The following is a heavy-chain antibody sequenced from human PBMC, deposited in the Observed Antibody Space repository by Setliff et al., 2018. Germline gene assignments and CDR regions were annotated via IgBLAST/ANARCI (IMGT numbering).Heavy chain of an antibody. V-gene: IGHV3-21*01. J-gene: IGHJ3*02. D-gene: IGHD6-25*01. Sequence: PGGSLRLSCAASGFTFSSYSLNWVRQAPGKGLEWVSSISSSSSYIYYADSVQGRFTISRDNAKNSLYLQMNSLRAEDTAVYYCARSPANGGHDAFDTWGQGTMVTVSS. CDR3: ARSPANGGHDAFDT. CDR1: GFTFSSYS. CDR2: ISSSSSYI.